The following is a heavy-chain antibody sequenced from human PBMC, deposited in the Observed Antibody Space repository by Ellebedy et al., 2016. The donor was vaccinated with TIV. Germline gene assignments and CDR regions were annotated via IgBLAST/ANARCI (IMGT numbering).Heavy chain of an antibody. Sequence: AASVKVSCKASGYTFTGYYIHWVRQAPGQGLEWMGWLNVASTDTNYAQRFRDRVNMTRDTSISTAYMDLSRLTSDDTAVYYCARSVMKVVTAAPLGYWGQGTLVTVSS. J-gene: IGHJ4*02. V-gene: IGHV1-2*02. CDR1: GYTFTGYY. D-gene: IGHD3-22*01. CDR3: ARSVMKVVTAAPLGY. CDR2: LNVASTDT.